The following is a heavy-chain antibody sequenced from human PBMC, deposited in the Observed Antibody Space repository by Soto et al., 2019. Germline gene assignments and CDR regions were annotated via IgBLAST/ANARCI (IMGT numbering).Heavy chain of an antibody. D-gene: IGHD2-21*01. CDR3: ARRIPGYYYYGMDV. V-gene: IGHV4-59*01. CDR2: IYYSGST. Sequence: PSETLSLTCTVSGGSISSYYWSWIRQPPGKGLEWIGYIYYSGSTNYNPSLKSRVTISVDTSKNQFSLKLSSVTAADTAVYYCARRIPGYYYYGMDVWGQGTTVTVSS. J-gene: IGHJ6*02. CDR1: GGSISSYY.